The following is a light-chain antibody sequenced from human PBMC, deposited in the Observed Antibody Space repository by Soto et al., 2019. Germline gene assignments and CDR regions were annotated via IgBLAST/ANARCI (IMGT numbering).Light chain of an antibody. J-gene: IGLJ2*01. CDR2: DVS. V-gene: IGLV2-14*01. CDR1: SSDDGGYKY. CDR3: SSYTSSSTPVV. Sequence: QSALAQPASVSGSPGQSITISCTGTSSDDGGYKYVSWYQQHPGKAPKLMIYDVSNRPSGVSNRFSGSKSGNTASLTISGLQAEDEADYYCSSYTSSSTPVVFGGGTKLTVL.